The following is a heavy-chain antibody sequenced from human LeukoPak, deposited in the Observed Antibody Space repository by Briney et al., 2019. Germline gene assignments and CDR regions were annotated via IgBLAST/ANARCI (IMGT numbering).Heavy chain of an antibody. CDR3: ARDVYCGGDCSYFDS. Sequence: SETLSLTCTVSGGSISSYHWSWIRQPPGKGLEWIGHIYYTGSTNYNPSLRSRVTISLDTSKNQFSLKLSSVTAADTAVYYCARDVYCGGDCSYFDSWGQGTLVTVSS. CDR1: GGSISSYH. CDR2: IYYTGST. J-gene: IGHJ4*02. V-gene: IGHV4-59*01. D-gene: IGHD2-21*02.